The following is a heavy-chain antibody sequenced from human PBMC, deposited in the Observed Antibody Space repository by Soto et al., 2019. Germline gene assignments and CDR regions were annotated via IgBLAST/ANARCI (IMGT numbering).Heavy chain of an antibody. CDR3: AREAYQLLWGDSYYYGMDV. V-gene: IGHV4-61*01. CDR2: IYYSGST. J-gene: IGHJ6*02. Sequence: QVQLQESGPGLVKPSETLSLTCTVSGGSVSSGSYYWSWIRQPPGKGLEWIGYIYYSGSTNYNPSLKSRITISVDTSKNQFSLKLSSVTAADTAVYYCAREAYQLLWGDSYYYGMDVWGQGTTVTVSS. CDR1: GGSVSSGSYY. D-gene: IGHD2-2*01.